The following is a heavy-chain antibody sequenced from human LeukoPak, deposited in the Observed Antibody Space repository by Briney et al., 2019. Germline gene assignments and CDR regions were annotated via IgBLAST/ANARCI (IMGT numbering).Heavy chain of an antibody. CDR3: ARDGTTFEY. Sequence: SETLSLTCAVYGGSFSGYCWSWIRQAPGKGLEWIGEINHRGSTNYNPSLKSRVTISVDPSKNQFSLKLSSVTAADTAMYYCARDGTTFEYWGQGTLVTVSS. D-gene: IGHD1-1*01. CDR1: GGSFSGYC. V-gene: IGHV4-34*01. J-gene: IGHJ4*02. CDR2: INHRGST.